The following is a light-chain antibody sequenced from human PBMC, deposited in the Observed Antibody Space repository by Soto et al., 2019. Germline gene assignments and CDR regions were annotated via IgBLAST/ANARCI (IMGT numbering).Light chain of an antibody. V-gene: IGKV3D-7*01. Sequence: IVLTQSPATLSLSPGERATLSCRAGQSVSSSYLAWYQQKPGQAPRLLIYRASTRAPGIPARFSGSGSGTEFTLTISSLQSEDFTVYSCLQYHNLWAFGQGTKVDIK. CDR3: LQYHNLWA. J-gene: IGKJ1*01. CDR2: RAS. CDR1: QSVSSSY.